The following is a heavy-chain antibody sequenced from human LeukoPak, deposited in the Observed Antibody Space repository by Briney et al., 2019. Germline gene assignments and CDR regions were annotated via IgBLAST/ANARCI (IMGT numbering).Heavy chain of an antibody. Sequence: GGSLRLSCAASGFTFWSYWRSWVPQAPAKGLEWVANIKQDGSEKYFVDSVKGRFTISRDNAKNSLYLQVNSLRAEDTAVYYCARDYNWGWDYWGQGTLVTVSS. J-gene: IGHJ4*02. CDR3: ARDYNWGWDY. V-gene: IGHV3-7*05. D-gene: IGHD7-27*01. CDR1: GFTFWSYW. CDR2: IKQDGSEK.